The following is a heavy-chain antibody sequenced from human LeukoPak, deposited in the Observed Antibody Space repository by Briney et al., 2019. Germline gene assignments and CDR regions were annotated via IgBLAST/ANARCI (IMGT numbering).Heavy chain of an antibody. J-gene: IGHJ6*03. D-gene: IGHD1-26*01. CDR2: ISGYNGNT. Sequence: ASVRVSCKAYGYNFATSGIGWVRQAPGQGLECLGWISGYNGNTKSAPKLQGRVTMTTDTSTDTAYLELGSLRVDDTAIYYCARDLGPYTGSYYSYYHYMDVWGEGTSVTVSS. V-gene: IGHV1-18*01. CDR1: GYNFATSG. CDR3: ARDLGPYTGSYYSYYHYMDV.